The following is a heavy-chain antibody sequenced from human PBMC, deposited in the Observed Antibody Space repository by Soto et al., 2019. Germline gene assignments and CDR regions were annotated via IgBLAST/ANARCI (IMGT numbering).Heavy chain of an antibody. CDR1: GFTFSSYA. CDR3: AKDSGPLRYGSHDYFDY. D-gene: IGHD3-16*01. V-gene: IGHV3-23*01. CDR2: ISGSGGST. J-gene: IGHJ4*02. Sequence: EVQLLESGGGLVQPGGSLRLSCAASGFTFSSYAMSWVRQAPGKGLEWVSAISGSGGSTYYADAVKGRFTISSDKSKNTLYLHMNSLRAEGTAVYYCAKDSGPLRYGSHDYFDYWGQGTLVTVSS.